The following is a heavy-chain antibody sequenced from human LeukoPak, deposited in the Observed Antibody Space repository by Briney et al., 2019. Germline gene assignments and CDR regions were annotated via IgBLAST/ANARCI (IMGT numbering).Heavy chain of an antibody. Sequence: GGSLRLSCVASGFTFSSYAMHWVRQAPGKGLEWVAVISYDGINKYYADFVKGRFTISRDNSKNTLYLQMNSLRAEDTAVYYCAKDSSGFPHYWGQGTLVTVSS. V-gene: IGHV3-30-3*02. D-gene: IGHD3-22*01. CDR2: ISYDGINK. J-gene: IGHJ4*02. CDR3: AKDSSGFPHY. CDR1: GFTFSSYA.